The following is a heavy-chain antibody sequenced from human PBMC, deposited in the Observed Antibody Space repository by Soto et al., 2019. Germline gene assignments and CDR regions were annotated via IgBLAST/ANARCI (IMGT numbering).Heavy chain of an antibody. CDR1: GLTFSNYA. CDR3: VKDGSSGWPYYYGLDV. Sequence: EVRLLESGGGLVKPGGSLRLSCATSGLTFSNYAMSWVRQAPGGGLEWVSSMSGSSSTTYYADSVRGRFTISRDRSKNTLYLQMSSLRAEDTAVYYCVKDGSSGWPYYYGLDVWGQGTTVTVSS. CDR2: MSGSSSTT. D-gene: IGHD6-19*01. V-gene: IGHV3-23*01. J-gene: IGHJ6*02.